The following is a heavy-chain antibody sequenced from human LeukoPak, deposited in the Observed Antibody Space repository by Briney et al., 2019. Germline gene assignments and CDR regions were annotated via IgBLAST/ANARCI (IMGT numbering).Heavy chain of an antibody. CDR2: IYYSGST. J-gene: IGHJ4*02. CDR1: GGSISSSSYY. Sequence: SETLSLTCTVSGGSISSSSYYWGWIRQPPGKGLEWIGSIYYSGSTYYNPSLKSRVTISVDTSKNQFSLKLSSVTAADTAVYYCAKESGSSDYVWGSYPISGYFDYWGQGTLVTVSS. CDR3: AKESGSSDYVWGSYPISGYFDY. V-gene: IGHV4-39*07. D-gene: IGHD3-16*02.